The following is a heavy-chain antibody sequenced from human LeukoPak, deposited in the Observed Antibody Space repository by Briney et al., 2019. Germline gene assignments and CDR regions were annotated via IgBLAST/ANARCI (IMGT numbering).Heavy chain of an antibody. J-gene: IGHJ4*02. CDR1: GFTFSSYW. CDR3: ARWRGAQSEFEY. D-gene: IGHD3-3*01. CDR2: IKQDGSRI. V-gene: IGHV3-7*01. Sequence: PGGSLRLSCTASGFTFSSYWMSWVRQPPGKGLEFVSNIKQDGSRIEYVDSVKGRFTTSRDNAKNSLYLQMVSLRAEDTAAYYCARWRGAQSEFEYWGQGTLVTVSS.